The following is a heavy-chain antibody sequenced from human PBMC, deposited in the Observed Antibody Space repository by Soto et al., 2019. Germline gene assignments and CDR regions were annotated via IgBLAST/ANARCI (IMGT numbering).Heavy chain of an antibody. J-gene: IGHJ4*02. V-gene: IGHV4-34*01. CDR3: ARAPINRYNVDFDY. CDR1: GYSITAGGYY. D-gene: IGHD1-20*01. Sequence: SETLSLTCFVSGYSITAGGYYWSWIRQPPGKGLEWIGEINHSGSTNYNPSLKSRVTISVDTSKNQFSLKLSSVTAADTAVYYCARAPINRYNVDFDYWGQGTLVTVSS. CDR2: INHSGST.